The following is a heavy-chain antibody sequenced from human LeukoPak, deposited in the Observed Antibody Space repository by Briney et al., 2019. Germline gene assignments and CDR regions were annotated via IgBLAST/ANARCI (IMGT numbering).Heavy chain of an antibody. CDR2: ISGSGGST. J-gene: IGHJ5*02. Sequence: PGGSLRLSCAASGFTFSSYWMSWVRQAPGKGLEWVSAISGSGGSTCYADSVKVRFTISRDNSKNTLYLQMNSLRAEDTAVYYCAKGQSGSYVYNWFDPWGQGTLVTVSS. CDR1: GFTFSSYW. D-gene: IGHD1-26*01. CDR3: AKGQSGSYVYNWFDP. V-gene: IGHV3-23*01.